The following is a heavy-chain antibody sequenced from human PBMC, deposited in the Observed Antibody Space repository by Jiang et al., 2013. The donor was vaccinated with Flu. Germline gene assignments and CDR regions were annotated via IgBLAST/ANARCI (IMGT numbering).Heavy chain of an antibody. Sequence: LQWIGRIYTSGSTKYNPSLKSRVTISVDTSKNQLSLKLISVTAADTAMYYCARGPGHYDVLSGYEGRFDRWGQGTLVTVSS. D-gene: IGHD3-3*01. CDR2: IYTSGST. J-gene: IGHJ4*02. CDR3: ARGPGHYDVLSGYEGRFDR. V-gene: IGHV4-4*07.